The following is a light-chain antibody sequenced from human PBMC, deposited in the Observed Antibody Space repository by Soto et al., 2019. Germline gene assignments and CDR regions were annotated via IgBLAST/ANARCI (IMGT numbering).Light chain of an antibody. J-gene: IGKJ1*01. V-gene: IGKV1-39*01. CDR2: SAS. CDR3: QQSHNTPLT. Sequence: IQMTQSPSSLSASVGDRVTITCRASQRVGSCLNWYQQKPGKAPTLLIYSASELQSGVSSRFSGSGSETDFTLTIRNLQPEDFAVYYCQQSHNTPLTFGQGTKVEI. CDR1: QRVGSC.